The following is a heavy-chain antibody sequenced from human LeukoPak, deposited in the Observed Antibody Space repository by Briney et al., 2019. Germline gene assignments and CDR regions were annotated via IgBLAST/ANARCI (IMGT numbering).Heavy chain of an antibody. CDR3: AKDIVSTGSNWFDP. CDR1: GFTFYDYA. D-gene: IGHD2-2*01. CDR2: TSWRSGRI. Sequence: GGSLRLSSAASGFTFYDYAMHWVRQAPGKGLEWGSGTSWRSGRIGYACSVKGTFTISRYNAKNSLYLQMNSLRAEDTALYYCAKDIVSTGSNWFDPWGQGTLVTVSS. J-gene: IGHJ5*02. V-gene: IGHV3-9*01.